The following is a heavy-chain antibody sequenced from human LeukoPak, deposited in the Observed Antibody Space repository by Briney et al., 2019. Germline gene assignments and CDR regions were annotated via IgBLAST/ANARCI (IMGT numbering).Heavy chain of an antibody. CDR1: GFTFNGFS. CDR3: ARTIRLRSGLDSFDI. CDR2: ISSSGSYI. Sequence: GGSLRLSCAASGFTFNGFSMNWVRQAPGKGLEWVSSISSSGSYIYYADSAKGRFTISRDNAENSLFLQMNSLRAEDTAVYYCARTIRLRSGLDSFDIWGQGTMVTVSS. V-gene: IGHV3-21*01. J-gene: IGHJ3*02. D-gene: IGHD5-12*01.